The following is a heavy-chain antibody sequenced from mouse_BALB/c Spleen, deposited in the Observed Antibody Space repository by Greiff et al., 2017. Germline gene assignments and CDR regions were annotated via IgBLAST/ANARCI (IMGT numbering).Heavy chain of an antibody. CDR2: ISDGGSYT. Sequence: EVQVVESGGGLVKPGGSLKLSCAASGFTFSDYYMYWVRQTPEKRLEWVATISDGGSYTYYPDSVKGRFTISRDNAKNNLYLQMSSLKSEDTAMYYCAKASGTYYAMDYWGQGTSVTVSS. D-gene: IGHD4-1*01. CDR3: AKASGTYYAMDY. V-gene: IGHV5-4*02. CDR1: GFTFSDYY. J-gene: IGHJ4*01.